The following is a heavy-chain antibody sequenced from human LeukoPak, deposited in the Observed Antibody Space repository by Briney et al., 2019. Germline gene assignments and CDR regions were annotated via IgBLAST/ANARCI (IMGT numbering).Heavy chain of an antibody. V-gene: IGHV1-18*04. D-gene: IGHD2-2*01. CDR2: ISAYNGNT. Sequence: ASVMVSCKASGYTFTSYGISWVRQAPGQGLEWMGWISAYNGNTNYAQKLQGRVTMTTDTSTSTAYMELRSLKSDDTAVYYRARDLGCSSTSCYVNAFDIWGQGTMVTVSS. J-gene: IGHJ3*02. CDR1: GYTFTSYG. CDR3: ARDLGCSSTSCYVNAFDI.